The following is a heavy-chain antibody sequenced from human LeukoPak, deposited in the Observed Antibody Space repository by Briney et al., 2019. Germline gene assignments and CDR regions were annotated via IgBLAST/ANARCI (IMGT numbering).Heavy chain of an antibody. CDR3: ARDNSPMTTVSRTYYFFHLDV. V-gene: IGHV3-7*01. CDR1: GFTFDIYW. D-gene: IGHD4-11*01. Sequence: PGGSLRLSCAASGFTFDIYWMTWVRQAPGKGLEWVANIKHDGSEKHFVDSVKGRFTVSRDNARNSLFLQMNSLRAEDTAVYFCARDNSPMTTVSRTYYFFHLDVWGEGTTVTVSS. J-gene: IGHJ6*03. CDR2: IKHDGSEK.